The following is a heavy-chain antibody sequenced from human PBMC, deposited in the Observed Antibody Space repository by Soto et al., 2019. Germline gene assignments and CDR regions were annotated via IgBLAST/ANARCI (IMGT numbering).Heavy chain of an antibody. D-gene: IGHD4-17*01. Sequence: QVQLVQSGAEVKKPGASVKVSCKASGYTFTSYAMHWVRQAPGQRLEWMGWINAGNGNTKYSQKFQGRVTITRDTSASTAYMELSSLRSEDTAVYYCARAQMTTVTNLDYWGQGTLVTVSS. J-gene: IGHJ4*02. CDR2: INAGNGNT. CDR3: ARAQMTTVTNLDY. CDR1: GYTFTSYA. V-gene: IGHV1-3*01.